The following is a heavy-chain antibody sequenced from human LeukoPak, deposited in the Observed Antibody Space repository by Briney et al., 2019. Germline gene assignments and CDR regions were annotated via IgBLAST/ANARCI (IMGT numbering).Heavy chain of an antibody. CDR1: GFSFSYYA. CDR3: ARSTGDCSGGTCYSDFDC. D-gene: IGHD2-15*01. CDR2: ISNNGTNK. V-gene: IGHV3-30*17. J-gene: IGHJ4*02. Sequence: GRSLRLSRAASGFSFSYYAMHWVRQAPGKGLEWVAVISNNGTNKYYADSVKGRFTISRDNSKNTLYLQMNSLRAEDTAVYYCARSTGDCSGGTCYSDFDCWGQGTLVTVSS.